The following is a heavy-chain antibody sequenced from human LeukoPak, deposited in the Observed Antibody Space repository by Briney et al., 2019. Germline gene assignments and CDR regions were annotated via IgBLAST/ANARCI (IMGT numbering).Heavy chain of an antibody. CDR1: VYTFTGYY. CDR2: INPNSGGT. Sequence: ASVKVSCKASVYTFTGYYMHWVRQAPGQGLEWMGWINPNSGGTNYAQKFQGRVTMTRDTSISTAYMELSRLRSDDTAVYYCARLGIMITFGGDYWGQGTLVTVSS. J-gene: IGHJ4*02. V-gene: IGHV1-2*02. CDR3: ARLGIMITFGGDY. D-gene: IGHD3-16*01.